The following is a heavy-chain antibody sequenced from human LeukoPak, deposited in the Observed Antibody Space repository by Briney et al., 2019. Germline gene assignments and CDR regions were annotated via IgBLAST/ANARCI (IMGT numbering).Heavy chain of an antibody. J-gene: IGHJ5*02. CDR3: AKKLTGTTSNWFDP. V-gene: IGHV4-59*08. Sequence: PSETLSLTCTVSGGSISSYYWSWIRQPPGKGLEWIGYIYYSGSTNYNPSLKSRVTISVDTSKNQFSLKLSSVTAADTAVYYCAKKLTGTTSNWFDPWGQGTLVTVSS. CDR1: GGSISSYY. D-gene: IGHD1-20*01. CDR2: IYYSGST.